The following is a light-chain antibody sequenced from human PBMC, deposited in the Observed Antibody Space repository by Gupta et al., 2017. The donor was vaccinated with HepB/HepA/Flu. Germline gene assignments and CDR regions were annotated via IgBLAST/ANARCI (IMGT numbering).Light chain of an antibody. CDR1: QSVGTY. Sequence: ELVLTQSPATLSLSPRERATLSCRATQSVGTYLAWYHHKPGQAPRLLIYDASNRATGIPARFSGSGSGTDFTLTISSLEPEDFAVYYCQQRSDWPLFTFGPGTRVDIK. V-gene: IGKV3-11*01. J-gene: IGKJ3*01. CDR2: DAS. CDR3: QQRSDWPLFT.